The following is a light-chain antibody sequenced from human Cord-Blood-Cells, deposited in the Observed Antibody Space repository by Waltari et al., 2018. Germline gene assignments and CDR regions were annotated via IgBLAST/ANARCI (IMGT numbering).Light chain of an antibody. CDR3: QQYYSTPFT. CDR1: QSVLYSSNNKNY. CDR2: WAS. Sequence: DIVMTQSQDSLAVSLGARATIHCKSSQSVLYSSNNKNYLAWYQQKPGQPPNLLIYWASTRESGVPDRFSGSGSGTDFTLTISSLQAEDVAVYYCQQYYSTPFTFGPGTKVDIK. J-gene: IGKJ3*01. V-gene: IGKV4-1*01.